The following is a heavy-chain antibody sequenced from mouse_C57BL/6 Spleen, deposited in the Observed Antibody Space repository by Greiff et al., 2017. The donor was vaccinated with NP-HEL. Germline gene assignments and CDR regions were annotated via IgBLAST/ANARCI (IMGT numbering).Heavy chain of an antibody. D-gene: IGHD2-1*01. Sequence: VQLQQSGPELVKPGASVKISCKASGYSFTSYYIHWVKQRPGQGLEWIGWIYPGSGNTKYNEKFKGKATLTADTSSSTAYMQLSSLTSEDSAVYYCARSYGNVSNYWGQGTTLTVSS. CDR1: GYSFTSYY. CDR2: IYPGSGNT. J-gene: IGHJ2*01. V-gene: IGHV1-66*01. CDR3: ARSYGNVSNY.